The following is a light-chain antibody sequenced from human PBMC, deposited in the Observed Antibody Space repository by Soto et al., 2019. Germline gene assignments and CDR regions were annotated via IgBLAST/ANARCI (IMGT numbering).Light chain of an antibody. CDR1: QSVYSSY. V-gene: IGKV3-20*01. CDR3: QHYGTSYT. Sequence: EIVLTQSPGTLSLSPGDRATLSCRASQSVYSSYLAWYQQKAGQAPRLLIYGASNRATGIPDRFSGSGSWTGFTLTISRLETEDFAVYYCQHYGTSYTFGQGTKLEIK. J-gene: IGKJ2*01. CDR2: GAS.